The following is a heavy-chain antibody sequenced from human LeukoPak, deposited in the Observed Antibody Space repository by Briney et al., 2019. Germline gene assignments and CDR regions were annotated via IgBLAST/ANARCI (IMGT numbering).Heavy chain of an antibody. Sequence: SQTLSLTCAISGDSVSSNSAAWNWIRHSPSRGLEWLGRTYYRSKWYNDYAVSVKSRITINPDTSKNQFCLQLNAVTAEDTAVYYCARERSSPWAGGTSLFWFDRWGQGTLVTVSS. CDR3: ARERSSPWAGGTSLFWFDR. V-gene: IGHV6-1*01. J-gene: IGHJ5*02. CDR1: GDSVSSNSAA. D-gene: IGHD1-7*01. CDR2: TYYRSKWYN.